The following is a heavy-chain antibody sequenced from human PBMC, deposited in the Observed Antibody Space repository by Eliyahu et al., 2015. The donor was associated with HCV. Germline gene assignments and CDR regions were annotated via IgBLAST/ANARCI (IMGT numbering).Heavy chain of an antibody. V-gene: IGHV3-33*01. CDR1: GFRFNXYG. Sequence: QVQLVESGGGVVQPGXSLRLSXAASGFRFNXYGMDXVRKAPGKGXEWVASIWYNGANKYYADSVKGRFAISRDNSKNTLYMQMNSLRADDSAVYYCARSGYCSGGSCHYYDGMDVWGQGTTVTVSS. CDR2: IWYNGANK. D-gene: IGHD2-15*01. J-gene: IGHJ6*02. CDR3: ARSGYCSGGSCHYYDGMDV.